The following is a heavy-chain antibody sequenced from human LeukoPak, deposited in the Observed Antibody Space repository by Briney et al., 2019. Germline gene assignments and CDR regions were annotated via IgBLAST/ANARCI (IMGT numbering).Heavy chain of an antibody. V-gene: IGHV3-23*01. Sequence: GGPLRLSCAASGFTFSSYAMRGVRQAPGEGLVWVSAIRGSGGSTFYADSVEGRFTISRDNSKTTLYLQMSSLRAEDTAIYYCAKEGSGSYADYWGQGTLVTVSS. CDR2: IRGSGGST. CDR1: GFTFSSYA. D-gene: IGHD3-10*01. CDR3: AKEGSGSYADY. J-gene: IGHJ4*02.